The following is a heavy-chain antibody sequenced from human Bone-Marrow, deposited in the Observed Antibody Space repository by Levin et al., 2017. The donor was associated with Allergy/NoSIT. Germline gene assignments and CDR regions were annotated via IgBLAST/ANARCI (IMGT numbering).Heavy chain of an antibody. V-gene: IGHV4-4*02. CDR3: AKFSPRSPQLLYGVWDY. Sequence: PSETLSLTCAVSGASISQSNWWSWVRQSPGKGLEWIGEIHHSEATNINPSLEGRVTVSIDKSKNHLSLRLRSVTAAETAVYFCAKFSPRSPQLLYGVWDYWGQGILVIVSS. CDR2: IHHSEAT. D-gene: IGHD4-17*01. J-gene: IGHJ4*02. CDR1: GASISQSNW.